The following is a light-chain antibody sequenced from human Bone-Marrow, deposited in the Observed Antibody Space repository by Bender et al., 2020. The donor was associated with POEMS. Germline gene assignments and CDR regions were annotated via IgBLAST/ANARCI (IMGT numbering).Light chain of an antibody. CDR3: SSYTSNSTPNV. V-gene: IGLV2-14*02. CDR2: EGS. J-gene: IGLJ1*01. Sequence: QSALTQPASVSGSPGQSITISCTGTSSYVGNYNLVSWYQKHPGKAPQLIIYEGSKRPSGVSYRFSGSKSGDTASLTISGLQAEDEAEYYCSSYTSNSTPNVFGSGTKVTVL. CDR1: SSYVGNYNL.